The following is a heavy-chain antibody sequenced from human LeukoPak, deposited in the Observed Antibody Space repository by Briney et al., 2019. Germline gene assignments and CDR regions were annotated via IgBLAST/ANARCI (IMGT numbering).Heavy chain of an antibody. CDR1: GYTLSTYT. V-gene: IGHV1-3*01. CDR2: IYAGNGNV. D-gene: IGHD2-15*01. Sequence: ASVKVSCKASGYTLSTYTMHWLRQAPGQRPEWMGCIYAGNGNVKYSQNFQARVTITRDTSANTAYLELSSLRSEDTAVYYCARSPGLALNWYFDLWGRGTLVTVSS. J-gene: IGHJ2*01. CDR3: ARSPGLALNWYFDL.